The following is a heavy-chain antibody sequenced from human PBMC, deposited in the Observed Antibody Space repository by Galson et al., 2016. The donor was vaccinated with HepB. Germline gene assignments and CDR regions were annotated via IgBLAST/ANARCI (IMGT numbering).Heavy chain of an antibody. Sequence: TLSLTCTVSNDSITSDGYYWNWIRQHPGKGMEWIGYISYSGSTFYNPSLKSRVTISLDTSKKQFSLKLTSLTAADTAGYYCARRLYILTGLFSFDCWGQGTLVTVSS. CDR3: ARRLYILTGLFSFDC. V-gene: IGHV4-31*03. CDR1: NDSITSDGYY. CDR2: ISYSGST. J-gene: IGHJ4*02. D-gene: IGHD3-9*01.